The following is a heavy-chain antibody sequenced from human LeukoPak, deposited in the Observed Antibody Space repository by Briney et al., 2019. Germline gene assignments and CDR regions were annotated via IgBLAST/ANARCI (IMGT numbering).Heavy chain of an antibody. V-gene: IGHV3-74*01. J-gene: IGHJ4*02. D-gene: IGHD4-17*01. Sequence: GGSLRLSCVASGFTFSDYYMHWVRQAPGKGLVWVTHINNDGSSATYADSVKGRFTISRDNSKNTLYLQMNSLRAEDTAVYYCARDGATVTAMFYFDYWGQGTLVTVSS. CDR3: ARDGATVTAMFYFDY. CDR2: INNDGSSA. CDR1: GFTFSDYY.